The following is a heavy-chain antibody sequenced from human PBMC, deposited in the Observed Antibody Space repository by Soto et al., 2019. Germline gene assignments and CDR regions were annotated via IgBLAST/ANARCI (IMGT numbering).Heavy chain of an antibody. CDR3: AGGDSGSFDS. D-gene: IGHD3-16*01. J-gene: IGHJ4*02. Sequence: GGSLRLSCAASGFTFRDYYFTWIRQAPGKGLEWVSYISFSGSTIYYADSVKGRFTISRDNAKNSLYLQMNNLRPEDTAVYYCAGGDSGSFDSWGQGTLVTVPQ. CDR1: GFTFRDYY. V-gene: IGHV3-11*01. CDR2: ISFSGSTI.